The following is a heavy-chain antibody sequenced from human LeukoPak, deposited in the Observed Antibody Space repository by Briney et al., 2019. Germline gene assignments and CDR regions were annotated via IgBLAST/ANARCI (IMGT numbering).Heavy chain of an antibody. V-gene: IGHV4-30-2*01. CDR1: GGSISSGGYY. CDR3: ARADPSGYDYFDY. CDR2: IYHSGST. J-gene: IGHJ4*02. D-gene: IGHD5-12*01. Sequence: SQTLSLTCTVSGGSISSGGYYWSWIRQPPGKGLEWIGYIYHSGSTYYDPSLKSRVTISVDRSKNQFSLKLTSVTAADTAVYYCARADPSGYDYFDYWGQGTLVTVSS.